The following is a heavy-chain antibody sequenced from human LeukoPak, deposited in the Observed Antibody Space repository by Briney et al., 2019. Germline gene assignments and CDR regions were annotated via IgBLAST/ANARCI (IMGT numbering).Heavy chain of an antibody. CDR1: GYTLTELS. CDR3: ATAPLKYCSGGSCADYFDY. V-gene: IGHV1-24*01. D-gene: IGHD2-15*01. CDR2: FDPEDGET. Sequence: ASVKASCKVSGYTLTELSMHWVRQAPGKGLEWMGGFDPEDGETIYARKFQGRVTMTEDTSTDTAYMELSSLRSEDTAVYYCATAPLKYCSGGSCADYFDYWGQGTLVTVSS. J-gene: IGHJ4*02.